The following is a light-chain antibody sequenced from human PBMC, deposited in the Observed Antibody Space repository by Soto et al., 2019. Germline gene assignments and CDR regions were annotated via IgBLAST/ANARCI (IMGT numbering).Light chain of an antibody. CDR3: QQYGSSPTWT. CDR1: QSDSSSY. CDR2: GAS. Sequence: EIVLTQSSGTLSLSPGEIATLSCRASQSDSSSYLAWYQQKPGQAPRLLIYGASSRATGIPDRFSGSGSGTDFTLTISRLEPEDFAVYYCQQYGSSPTWTFGQATKVDIK. V-gene: IGKV3-20*01. J-gene: IGKJ1*01.